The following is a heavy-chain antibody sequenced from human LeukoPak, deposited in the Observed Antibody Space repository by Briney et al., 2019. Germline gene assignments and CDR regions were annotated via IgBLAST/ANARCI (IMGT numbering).Heavy chain of an antibody. D-gene: IGHD3-16*01. CDR2: ISSTSSAI. Sequence: GGSLRLSCAASGFTFSSFSMNWVRQAPGKGLEWLSYISSTSSAIYYADSLKGRFTISRDDAKNSLYLQMDSLRAEDTAVYYCARVIGSYGDSAYWGQGTLVTVSS. CDR3: ARVIGSYGDSAY. J-gene: IGHJ4*02. CDR1: GFTFSSFS. V-gene: IGHV3-48*04.